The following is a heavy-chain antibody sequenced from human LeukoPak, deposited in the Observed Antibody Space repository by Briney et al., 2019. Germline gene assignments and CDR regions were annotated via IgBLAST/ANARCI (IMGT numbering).Heavy chain of an antibody. CDR2: INPRSTTI. Sequence: GGSLRLSCAASGFTFSSYSMNWVRQAPGKGLEWISYINPRSTTIYYADSVKGRFTISRDNAKNSLFLQMNSLRVEDTAVYFCARADGARDWVDPWGQGTLVTVSS. J-gene: IGHJ5*02. CDR3: ARADGARDWVDP. D-gene: IGHD3-10*01. CDR1: GFTFSSYS. V-gene: IGHV3-48*01.